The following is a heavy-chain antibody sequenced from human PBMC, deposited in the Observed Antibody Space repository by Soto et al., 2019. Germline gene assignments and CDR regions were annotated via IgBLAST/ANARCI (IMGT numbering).Heavy chain of an antibody. Sequence: EVQLLESGGGSVQPGGSLRLSCAASGFTFNRYALSWVRQSPGKGLEWVSGISGSGVTTYDADSVKGRFTISRDNSKNTMYRHMNSLRAEDTAVYYCAKDMTDTSMITIRGVGGAFDSWGQGTLVTVSS. V-gene: IGHV3-23*01. D-gene: IGHD3-16*01. J-gene: IGHJ4*02. CDR3: AKDMTDTSMITIRGVGGAFDS. CDR1: GFTFNRYA. CDR2: ISGSGVTT.